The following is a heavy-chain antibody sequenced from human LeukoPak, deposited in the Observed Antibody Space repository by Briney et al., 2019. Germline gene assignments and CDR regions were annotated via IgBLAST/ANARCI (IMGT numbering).Heavy chain of an antibody. CDR2: INPSGGST. CDR3: ARQPYLGYCSSTSCYTSWFDP. J-gene: IGHJ5*02. CDR1: GYTFTSYY. Sequence: ASVNVSCKASGYTFTSYYMHWVRQAPGQGLEWMGIINPSGGSTSYAQKFQGRVTMTRDTSTSTVYMELSSLRSEDTAVYYCARQPYLGYCSSTSCYTSWFDPWGQGTLVTVSS. V-gene: IGHV1-46*01. D-gene: IGHD2-2*02.